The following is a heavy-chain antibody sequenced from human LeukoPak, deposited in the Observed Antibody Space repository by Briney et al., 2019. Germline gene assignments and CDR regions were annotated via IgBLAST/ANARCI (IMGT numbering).Heavy chain of an antibody. CDR2: IKQDGSEK. V-gene: IGHV3-7*04. D-gene: IGHD3-22*01. CDR3: ARGPSHYYDSSGYYYVTAFDI. Sequence: GGPLRLSCAASGFTFSSYWMSWVRQAPGKGLEWVANIKQDGSEKYYVDSVKGRFTISRDNAKNSLYLQMNSLRAEDTAVYYCARGPSHYYDSSGYYYVTAFDIWGQGTMVTVSS. J-gene: IGHJ3*02. CDR1: GFTFSSYW.